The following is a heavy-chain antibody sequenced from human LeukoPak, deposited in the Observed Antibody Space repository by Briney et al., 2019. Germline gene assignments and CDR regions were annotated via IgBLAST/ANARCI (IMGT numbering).Heavy chain of an antibody. V-gene: IGHV1-46*01. CDR1: GYTFTSNY. CDR3: ARDNSVRDTAWWFDP. D-gene: IGHD2-21*02. J-gene: IGHJ5*02. Sequence: ASVKVSCKASGYTFTSNYMHWVRQAPGQGLEWMGVINPSGGSTSYAQKFQGRVTLTRDMSTSTDYLELSSLRSEDTAVYYCARDNSVRDTAWWFDPWGQGTLVTVSS. CDR2: INPSGGST.